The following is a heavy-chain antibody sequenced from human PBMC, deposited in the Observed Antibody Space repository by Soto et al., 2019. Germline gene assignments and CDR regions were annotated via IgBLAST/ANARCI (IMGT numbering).Heavy chain of an antibody. CDR1: GFTFSSYW. CDR2: IKQDGSEK. Sequence: EVQLVESGGGLVQPGGSLRLSCAASGFTFSSYWMSWVRQAPGKGLEWVANIKQDGSEKYYVDSVKGRFTISRDNAKNSLYLQMNSLRAEDTAVYYCARDPHIVVVPAAPYYYYYGMDVWGQGTTVTVSS. CDR3: ARDPHIVVVPAAPYYYYYGMDV. V-gene: IGHV3-7*03. J-gene: IGHJ6*02. D-gene: IGHD2-2*01.